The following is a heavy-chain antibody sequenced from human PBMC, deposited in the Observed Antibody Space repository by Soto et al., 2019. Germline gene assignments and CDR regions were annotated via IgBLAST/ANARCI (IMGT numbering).Heavy chain of an antibody. V-gene: IGHV1-18*04. CDR2: ISAYNGNT. Sequence: QVQLVQSGAEVKKPGASVKVSCKASGYTFTSYCISWVRQAPGQGLEWMGWISAYNGNTNYAQKLQGRVTMTTDTSTSTAYMELRSMRSDATAVSYCARGYYYESSGYYDYWGKGTLVTVSS. J-gene: IGHJ4*02. CDR1: GYTFTSYC. CDR3: ARGYYYESSGYYDY. D-gene: IGHD3-22*01.